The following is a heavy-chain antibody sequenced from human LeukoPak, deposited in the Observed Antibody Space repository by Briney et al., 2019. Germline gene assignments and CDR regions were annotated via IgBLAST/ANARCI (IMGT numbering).Heavy chain of an antibody. Sequence: GASVKVSCKASGYTFTSYDINWVRQATGQGLEWMGWMNPNSGNTGYAQKFQGRVTMTRNTSISTAYMELSGLRSEDTAVYYCARERDCSSTSCSYYMDVWGKGTTVTVSS. CDR1: GYTFTSYD. CDR2: MNPNSGNT. V-gene: IGHV1-8*01. D-gene: IGHD2-2*01. CDR3: ARERDCSSTSCSYYMDV. J-gene: IGHJ6*03.